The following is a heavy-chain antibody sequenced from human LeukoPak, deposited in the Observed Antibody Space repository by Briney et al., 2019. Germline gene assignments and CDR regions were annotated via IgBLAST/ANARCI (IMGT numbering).Heavy chain of an antibody. V-gene: IGHV3-73*01. J-gene: IGHJ3*02. CDR3: TRLGTPDAFDI. CDR1: GFTFSGSA. CDR2: IRSKANSYAT. Sequence: GGSLRLSCAASGFTFSGSAMHWVRQASGKGLEWVGRIRSKANSYATAYAASVKGRFTTSRDDSKNTAYLRMNSLKTEDTAVYYCTRLGTPDAFDIWGQGTMVTVSS.